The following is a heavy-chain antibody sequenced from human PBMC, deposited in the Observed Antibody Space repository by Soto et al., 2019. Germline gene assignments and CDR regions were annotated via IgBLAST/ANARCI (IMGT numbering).Heavy chain of an antibody. CDR2: VSGSGGST. CDR3: AKDFGYNYGYDAFDI. Sequence: EVQLLESGGGSVQPGGSLRLSCAASGFTFSSYAMSWVRQAPGKGLEWVSGVSGSGGSTYCVDSVKGRFTISRDNPKNTLYLQMNSLRAEDTAVYYCAKDFGYNYGYDAFDIWGQGTMVTVSS. J-gene: IGHJ3*02. D-gene: IGHD5-18*01. V-gene: IGHV3-23*01. CDR1: GFTFSSYA.